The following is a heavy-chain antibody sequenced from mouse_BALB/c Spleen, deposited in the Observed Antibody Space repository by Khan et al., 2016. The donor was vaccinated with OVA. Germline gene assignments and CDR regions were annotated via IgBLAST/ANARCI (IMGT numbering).Heavy chain of an antibody. D-gene: IGHD1-1*01. V-gene: IGHV1-77*01. CDR2: IYPGSGRT. CDR3: ARSYDGAWFAY. CDR1: GYTFTDYV. Sequence: QVQLQQPGPELVKPGASVKMSCKASGYTFTDYVISWVKQRTGQGLEWIGEIYPGSGRTYYNERFKGKATLTADKSSNTAYMQLSSLTSEDSAVSFCARSYDGAWFAYWGQGTPVTVSA. J-gene: IGHJ3*01.